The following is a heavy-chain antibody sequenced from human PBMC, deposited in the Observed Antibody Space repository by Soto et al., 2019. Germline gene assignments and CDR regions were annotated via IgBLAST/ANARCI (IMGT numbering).Heavy chain of an antibody. CDR3: ARNCGGDFYSYYYYGMDV. CDR1: GGTFSSYA. J-gene: IGHJ6*02. CDR2: IIPIFGTA. V-gene: IGHV1-69*01. Sequence: QVQLVQSGAEVKKPGSSVKVSCKASGGTFSSYAISWVRQAPGQGLEWMGGIIPIFGTANYAQKFQGRVTITADESTSTAYMELSSLRSEDTAVYYWARNCGGDFYSYYYYGMDVWGQGTTVTVSS. D-gene: IGHD2-21*02.